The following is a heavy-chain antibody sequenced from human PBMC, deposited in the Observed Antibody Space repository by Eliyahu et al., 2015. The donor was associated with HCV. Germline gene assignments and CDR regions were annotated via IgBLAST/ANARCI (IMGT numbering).Heavy chain of an antibody. D-gene: IGHD6-19*01. CDR2: XHYSGTT. Sequence: QVQLQESGPGLVKPSETLSXTCXVXGGXITTXYWSWIRQPPGKGLEGIGDXHYSGTTNYNPSLKSRVSVSVDTSKNQFSLNLTSVTAADTAVYYCASGGGGIAVAGTGGWFDPWGQGTLVTVSS. CDR3: ASGGGGIAVAGTGGWFDP. CDR1: GGXITTXY. V-gene: IGHV4-59*01. J-gene: IGHJ5*02.